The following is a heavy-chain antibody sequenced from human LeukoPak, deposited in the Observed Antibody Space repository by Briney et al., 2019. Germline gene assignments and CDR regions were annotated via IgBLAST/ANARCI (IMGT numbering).Heavy chain of an antibody. CDR2: ISGSGGST. CDR3: AKHLPAVAGIYYYYYYMDV. J-gene: IGHJ6*03. Sequence: GGSLRLSCAASGFTFSSYAMSWVRQAPGKGLEWVSAISGSGGSTYYADSVKGRFTISRDNSKNTLYLQMNSLRAEDTAVYYCAKHLPAVAGIYYYYYYMDVWGKGTTVTVSS. D-gene: IGHD6-19*01. V-gene: IGHV3-23*01. CDR1: GFTFSSYA.